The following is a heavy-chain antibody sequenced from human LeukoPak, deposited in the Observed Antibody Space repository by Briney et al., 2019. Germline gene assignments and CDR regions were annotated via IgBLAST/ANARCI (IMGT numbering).Heavy chain of an antibody. CDR1: GYTFTSYD. D-gene: IGHD3-16*01. CDR3: ARNGYNDKAFDI. Sequence: GASVKVSCKASGYTFTSYDINWVRQATGQGPEWMGWMDPNSGNTGYAQKFQGRVTMTRDTSLRTAHMELSSLTDEDTAMYYCARNGYNDKAFDIWGQGTMVTVSS. J-gene: IGHJ3*02. V-gene: IGHV1-8*01. CDR2: MDPNSGNT.